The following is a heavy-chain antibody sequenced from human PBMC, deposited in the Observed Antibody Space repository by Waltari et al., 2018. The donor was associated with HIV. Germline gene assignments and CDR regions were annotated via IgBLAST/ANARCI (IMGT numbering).Heavy chain of an antibody. Sequence: QLQLQESGPGLVKPSETLSLTCTVSGGSISSSVYYWGWIRRPPGKGLEWLGSIYYSGCTYDNSCLKSRVTIAGDTSKNQFSLRLTSATAADTAAYYCARRGHLLRGRSSDYRYGMDVWGQGTTVTVSS. D-gene: IGHD4-4*01. J-gene: IGHJ6*02. CDR2: IYYSGCT. V-gene: IGHV4-39*01. CDR3: ARRGHLLRGRSSDYRYGMDV. CDR1: GGSISSSVYY.